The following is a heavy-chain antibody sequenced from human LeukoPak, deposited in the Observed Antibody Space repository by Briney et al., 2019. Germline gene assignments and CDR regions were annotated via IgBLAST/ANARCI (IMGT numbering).Heavy chain of an antibody. Sequence: PGGSLRLSCAASGFTFSSYSMNWVRQAPGKGLEWVSYINSSSSTIYYADSVKGRFTISRDNAKNSLYLQMNSLRAEDTAVYYCARDFLGHLFSSSSVRYIDYWGQGTLVTVSS. J-gene: IGHJ4*02. CDR3: ARDFLGHLFSSSSVRYIDY. D-gene: IGHD6-13*01. V-gene: IGHV3-48*01. CDR2: INSSSSTI. CDR1: GFTFSSYS.